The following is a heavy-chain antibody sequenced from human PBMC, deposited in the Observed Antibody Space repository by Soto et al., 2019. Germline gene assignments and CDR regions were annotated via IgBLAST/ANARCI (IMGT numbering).Heavy chain of an antibody. CDR1: GYTFTSYD. CDR2: MNANNGNT. V-gene: IGHV1-8*01. J-gene: IGHJ4*02. Sequence: ASVKVSCKASGYTFTSYDINWVRQATGQGLEWMGWMNANNGNTGFAQKFRGRVTMTTDTSTSTAYMELRSLRSDDTAVYYCARDSVTTPVFFDYWGQGTLVTVSS. CDR3: ARDSVTTPVFFDY. D-gene: IGHD4-17*01.